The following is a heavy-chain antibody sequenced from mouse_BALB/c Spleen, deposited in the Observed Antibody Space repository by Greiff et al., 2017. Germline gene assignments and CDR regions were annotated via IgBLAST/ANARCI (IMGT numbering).Heavy chain of an antibody. CDR3: ARNYGNYYYAMDY. J-gene: IGHJ4*01. CDR2: IDPANGNT. D-gene: IGHD2-1*01. V-gene: IGHV14-3*02. CDR1: GFNIKDTY. Sequence: EVQRVESGAELVKPGASVKLSCTASGFNIKDTYMHWVKQRPEQGLEWIGRIDPANGNTKYDPKFQGKATITADTSSNTAYLQLSSLTSEDTAVYYCARNYGNYYYAMDYWGQGTSVTVSS.